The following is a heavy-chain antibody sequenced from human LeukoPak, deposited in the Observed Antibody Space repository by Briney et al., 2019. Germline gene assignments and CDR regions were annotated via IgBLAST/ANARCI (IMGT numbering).Heavy chain of an antibody. CDR3: ARDKKEQLVLEYYYYLDV. D-gene: IGHD6-6*01. Sequence: SETLSLTCTVSGGSISSYYWSWIRQPAGKGLEWIGRIYTSGSTNYNPSLKSRVTISVDKSKNQFSLKLSSVTAADTAVYYCARDKKEQLVLEYYYYLDVWGKGTTVTVSS. V-gene: IGHV4-4*07. J-gene: IGHJ6*03. CDR1: GGSISSYY. CDR2: IYTSGST.